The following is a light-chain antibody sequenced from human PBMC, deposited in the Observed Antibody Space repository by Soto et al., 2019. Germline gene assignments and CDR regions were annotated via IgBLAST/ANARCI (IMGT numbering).Light chain of an antibody. CDR1: SSDVGGYNY. Sequence: QSALTQPPSASGCPGQSVTISCTGTSSDVGGYNYVSWYQQHPAKPPKLMIYEVTKRPSGVPDRFSGSKSGNTASLTVSGLQAEDEADYYCSSYAGSNNFVFGTGTKVTVL. CDR3: SSYAGSNNFV. J-gene: IGLJ1*01. CDR2: EVT. V-gene: IGLV2-8*01.